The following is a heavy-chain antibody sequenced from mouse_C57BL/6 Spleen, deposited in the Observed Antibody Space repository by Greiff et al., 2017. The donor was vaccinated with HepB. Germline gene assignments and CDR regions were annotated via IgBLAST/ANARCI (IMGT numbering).Heavy chain of an antibody. D-gene: IGHD2-5*01. J-gene: IGHJ3*01. CDR2: IYPGDGDT. CDR3: ARPYSNYEGFAY. CDR1: GYAFSSSW. V-gene: IGHV1-82*01. Sequence: QVQLQQSGPELVKPGASVKISCKASGYAFSSSWMNWVKQRPGKGLEWIGRIYPGDGDTNYNGKFKGKATLTADKSSSTAYMQLSSLTSEDSAVYFCARPYSNYEGFAYWGQGTLVTVSA.